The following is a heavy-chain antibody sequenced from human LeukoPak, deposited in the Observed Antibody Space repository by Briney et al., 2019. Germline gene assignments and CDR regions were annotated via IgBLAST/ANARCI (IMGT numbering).Heavy chain of an antibody. CDR3: ARSLWSGESNWFDP. CDR2: INHSGST. CDR1: GESFSGYY. D-gene: IGHD3-10*01. J-gene: IGHJ5*02. V-gene: IGHV4-34*01. Sequence: SETLSLTCAVYGESFSGYYWSWIRQPPGKGLEWIGEINHSGSTNYNPSLKSRVTISVDTSKNQFSLKLSSVTAADTAVYYCARSLWSGESNWFDPWGQGTLVTVSS.